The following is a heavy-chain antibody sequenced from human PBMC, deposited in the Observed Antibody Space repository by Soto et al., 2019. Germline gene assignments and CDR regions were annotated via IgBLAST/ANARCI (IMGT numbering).Heavy chain of an antibody. CDR1: GGSISSYY. V-gene: IGHV4-59*12. CDR2: IYYSGST. Sequence: QVQLQESGPGLVKPSETLSLTCTVSGGSISSYYWSWIRQPPGKGLEWIGYIYYSGSTNYNPSLTSRVPMSVDTSKNHVSRELGSVTAAGAAVYYCAGRWGVAFDYWGQGTLVTVSS. J-gene: IGHJ4*02. D-gene: IGHD2-8*01. CDR3: AGRWGVAFDY.